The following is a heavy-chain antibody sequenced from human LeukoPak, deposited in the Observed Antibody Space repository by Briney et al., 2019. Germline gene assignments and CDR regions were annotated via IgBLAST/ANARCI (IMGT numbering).Heavy chain of an antibody. CDR2: IKQDGNEK. J-gene: IGHJ4*02. CDR1: GFTFSSYW. Sequence: GGSLRLSCATSGFTFSSYWMTWVRKAPGKGPEGVANIKQDGNEKYYVDSVQGRFNISRDNVKNSLYLQMNSLRGEDTAVYYCARVRDDSSRYRDFQFWGQGVLVTVSS. V-gene: IGHV3-7*01. CDR3: ARVRDDSSRYRDFQF. D-gene: IGHD3-22*01.